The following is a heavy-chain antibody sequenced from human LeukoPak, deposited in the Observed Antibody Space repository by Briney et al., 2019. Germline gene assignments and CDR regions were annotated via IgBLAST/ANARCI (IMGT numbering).Heavy chain of an antibody. V-gene: IGHV1-46*01. Sequence: ASVKVSCKASGYTFTNHYMHWVRQAPGQGLEWLGLISPSGDKTWDAQKLQGRVTMTTDTSTSTAYMELRSLRSDDTAVYYCAREGYSSGWYGFGYWGQGTLVTVSS. J-gene: IGHJ4*02. CDR2: ISPSGDKT. CDR3: AREGYSSGWYGFGY. CDR1: GYTFTNHY. D-gene: IGHD6-19*01.